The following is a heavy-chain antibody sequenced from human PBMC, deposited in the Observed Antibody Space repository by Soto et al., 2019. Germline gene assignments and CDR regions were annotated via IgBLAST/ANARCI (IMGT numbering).Heavy chain of an antibody. D-gene: IGHD3-10*01. CDR3: GRDGIERGNYYLFDY. Sequence: QVNLVQSGLEVKKPGASVIVSCRASGYTFTDFAISWVRQAPGQGLEWLGLISGRNGKTKFAEKFQGRVTMTTDTPTTAVYMELRSLTPDDLAVYYCGRDGIERGNYYLFDYWGQGTLVSVSS. CDR2: ISGRNGKT. CDR1: GYTFTDFA. J-gene: IGHJ4*02. V-gene: IGHV1-18*03.